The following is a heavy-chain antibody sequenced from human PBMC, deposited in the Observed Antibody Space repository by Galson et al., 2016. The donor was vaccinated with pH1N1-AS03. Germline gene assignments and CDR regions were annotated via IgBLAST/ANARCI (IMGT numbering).Heavy chain of an antibody. CDR3: ARADGHNLVYAFDI. CDR2: IWYDGSNK. CDR1: GFTFSAYA. Sequence: SLRLSCAASGFTFSAYAMHWVRQAPGKGLEWVAVIWYDGSNKYYADSVKGRFTISRDNSKNTLYLQMNSLRADDTAVYYCARADGHNLVYAFDIWGQGPMVTVSS. V-gene: IGHV3-33*01. D-gene: IGHD5-24*01. J-gene: IGHJ3*02.